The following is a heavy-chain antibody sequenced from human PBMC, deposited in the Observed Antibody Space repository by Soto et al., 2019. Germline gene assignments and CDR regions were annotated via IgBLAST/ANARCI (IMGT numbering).Heavy chain of an antibody. CDR2: IYSGGST. J-gene: IGHJ3*02. Sequence: EVQLVESGGGLVQPGGSLRLSCAASGFTVSSNYMSWVRQAQGKGLEWVSVIYSGGSTYYADSVKGRFTISRDNSKNTLYLQMNSLRAEDTAVYYCARDRSTIYAFDIWGQGTMVTVSS. D-gene: IGHD3-3*01. V-gene: IGHV3-66*01. CDR3: ARDRSTIYAFDI. CDR1: GFTVSSNY.